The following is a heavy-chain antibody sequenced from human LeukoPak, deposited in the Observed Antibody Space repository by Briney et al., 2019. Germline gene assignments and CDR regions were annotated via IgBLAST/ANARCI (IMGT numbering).Heavy chain of an antibody. CDR1: GGSISSSSYY. J-gene: IGHJ5*02. Sequence: SETLSLTCTVSGGSISSSSYYWGWIRQPPGKGLEWIGSIYYSGSTYYNPSLKSRVTISVDTSKNQFSLKLSSVTAADAAVYYCARHGARPSHYDFWSGYHPNWFDPWGQGTLVTVSS. V-gene: IGHV4-39*01. CDR3: ARHGARPSHYDFWSGYHPNWFDP. D-gene: IGHD3-3*01. CDR2: IYYSGST.